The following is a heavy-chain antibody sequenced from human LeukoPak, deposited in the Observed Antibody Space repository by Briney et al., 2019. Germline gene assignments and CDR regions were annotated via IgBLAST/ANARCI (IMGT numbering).Heavy chain of an antibody. CDR1: GFILSPYG. V-gene: IGHV3-30*03. J-gene: IGHJ4*02. D-gene: IGHD3-10*01. CDR2: ISHDGSDK. CDR3: ASAPYGSGTFLDY. Sequence: GGSLRLSCAASGFILSPYGMHWVRQAPGKGLEWVAGISHDGSDKYYEDSVKGRFTISRDNSKNTLYLQMNSLRAEDTAVYYCASAPYGSGTFLDYWGQGTLVTVSS.